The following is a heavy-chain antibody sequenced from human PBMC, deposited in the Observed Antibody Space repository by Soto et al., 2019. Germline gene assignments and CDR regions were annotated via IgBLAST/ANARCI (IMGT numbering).Heavy chain of an antibody. CDR3: VRDYDSSGYNSDY. D-gene: IGHD3-22*01. V-gene: IGHV3-74*01. CDR2: INSEGTGT. CDR1: GFTFSSYW. Sequence: GGSLRLSCAASGFTFSSYWMHWVRQVPGKGLVWVSRINSEGTGTIYADSVKGRFTISRDNAKNTLYLQMNSLRAEDTAVYYCVRDYDSSGYNSDYWGKGTPVTVSS. J-gene: IGHJ4*02.